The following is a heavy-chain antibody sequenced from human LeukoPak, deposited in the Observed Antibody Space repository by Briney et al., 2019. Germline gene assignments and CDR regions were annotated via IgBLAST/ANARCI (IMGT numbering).Heavy chain of an antibody. Sequence: SVKVSCKASGGTFSSYAISWVRQAPGQGLEWMGGIIPIFGTANYAQKFQGRVTMARNTSISTAYMELSSLRSEDTAVYYCARGRAQWLSYYYMDVWGKGTTVTISS. CDR2: IIPIFGTA. V-gene: IGHV1-69*05. CDR1: GGTFSSYA. D-gene: IGHD6-19*01. CDR3: ARGRAQWLSYYYMDV. J-gene: IGHJ6*03.